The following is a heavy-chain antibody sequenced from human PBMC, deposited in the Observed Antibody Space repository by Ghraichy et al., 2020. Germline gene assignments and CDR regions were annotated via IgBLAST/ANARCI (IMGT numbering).Heavy chain of an antibody. CDR1: GGSVSSDTYN. J-gene: IGHJ6*02. CDR3: ARESLYYGSGSYYSPPLSSGMDV. V-gene: IGHV4-61*01. CDR2: IDNTGST. Sequence: SETLSLTCSVSGGSVSSDTYNWTWIRQPPGKGLEWIGFIDNTGSTKYNPSLKSRVTISVDTSKNLFSLKLTSVTAADSAVYYCARESLYYGSGSYYSPPLSSGMDVWGQGTTVTVSS. D-gene: IGHD3-10*01.